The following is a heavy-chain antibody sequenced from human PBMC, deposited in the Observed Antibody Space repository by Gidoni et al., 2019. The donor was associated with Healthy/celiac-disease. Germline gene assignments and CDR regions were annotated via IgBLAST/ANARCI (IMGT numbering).Heavy chain of an antibody. CDR2: IKSKTDGGTT. J-gene: IGHJ4*02. CDR1: GFTFSNAG. V-gene: IGHV3-15*01. D-gene: IGHD2-15*01. Sequence: EVQLVESGGGLVKPGGSLRLSCAASGFTFSNAGRSWDRQAPGKGLEWVGRIKSKTDGGTTDYAAPVKGRFTISRDDSKNTLYLQMNSLKTEDTAVYYCTTGYCSGGSCYGGYFDYWGQGTLVTVSS. CDR3: TTGYCSGGSCYGGYFDY.